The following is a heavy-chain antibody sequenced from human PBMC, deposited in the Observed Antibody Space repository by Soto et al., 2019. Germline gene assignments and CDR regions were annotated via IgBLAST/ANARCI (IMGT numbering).Heavy chain of an antibody. V-gene: IGHV1-58*01. CDR2: IVVGSGNT. D-gene: IGHD1-20*01. J-gene: IGHJ6*02. CDR3: AALLNWNDDYYYGMDV. CDR1: GFTFTSSA. Sequence: GASVKVSCKASGFTFTSSAVQWVRQARGQRLEWIGWIVVGSGNTNYVQKFQERVTITRDMSTSTAYMELSSLRSEDTAVYYCAALLNWNDDYYYGMDVWAKGPRSPSP.